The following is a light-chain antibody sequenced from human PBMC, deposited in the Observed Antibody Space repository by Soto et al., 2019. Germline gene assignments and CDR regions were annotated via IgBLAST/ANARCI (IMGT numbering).Light chain of an antibody. Sequence: DIQMTQSPSSLSASVGDRVTITCRASQIMSNYLNWYQQTPGRAPKLLIYAASSLQSGVPSRFSGSGSGTDFTLTTSTLQPEDFATYYCHQSYSTPITFGHGTRLEIK. V-gene: IGKV1-39*01. CDR2: AAS. J-gene: IGKJ5*01. CDR3: HQSYSTPIT. CDR1: QIMSNY.